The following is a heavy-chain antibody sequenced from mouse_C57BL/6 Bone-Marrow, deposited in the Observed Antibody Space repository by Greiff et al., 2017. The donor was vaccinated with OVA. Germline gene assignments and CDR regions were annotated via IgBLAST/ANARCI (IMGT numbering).Heavy chain of an antibody. D-gene: IGHD2-5*01. Sequence: QVQLKESGAELVRPGASVTLSCKASGYTFTDYDMHWVKQTPVHGLEWIGAIDPETGGTAYNQKFKGKAILTADKSSSTAYMELRSLTSEDSAVYYCTRSYSTNGDFDYWGQGTTLSVSS. CDR1: GYTFTDYD. CDR3: TRSYSTNGDFDY. J-gene: IGHJ2*01. CDR2: IDPETGGT. V-gene: IGHV1-15*01.